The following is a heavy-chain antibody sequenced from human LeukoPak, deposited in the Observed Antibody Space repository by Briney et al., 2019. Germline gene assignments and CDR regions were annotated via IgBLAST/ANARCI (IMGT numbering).Heavy chain of an antibody. D-gene: IGHD5-18*01. Sequence: PGGSLRLSCAASGFIFSSYGMHWVRQAPGKGLEWISYISSSGSSIYYADSVKGRFTISRDNGKNSLYLQMNSLRAEDTAVYYCARVHYNTAMVDIDYWGQGTLVTVSS. CDR2: ISSSGSSI. CDR3: ARVHYNTAMVDIDY. CDR1: GFIFSSYG. J-gene: IGHJ4*02. V-gene: IGHV3-48*03.